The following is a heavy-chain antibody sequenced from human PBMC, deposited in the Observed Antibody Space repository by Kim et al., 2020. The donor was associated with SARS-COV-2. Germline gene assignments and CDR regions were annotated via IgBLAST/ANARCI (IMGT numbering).Heavy chain of an antibody. V-gene: IGHV3-15*01. Sequence: GGSLRLSCAASGFTFSNAWMSWVRQAPGKGLEWVGRIKSKTDGGTTDYAAPVKGRFTISRDDSKNTLYLQMNSLKTEDTAVYYCTTETTTIFGVVDYPSDYYYYGMDVWGQGTTVTVSS. D-gene: IGHD3-3*01. J-gene: IGHJ6*02. CDR1: GFTFSNAW. CDR3: TTETTTIFGVVDYPSDYYYYGMDV. CDR2: IKSKTDGGTT.